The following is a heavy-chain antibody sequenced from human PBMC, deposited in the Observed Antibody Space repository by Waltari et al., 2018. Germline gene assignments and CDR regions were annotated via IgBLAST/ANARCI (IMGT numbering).Heavy chain of an antibody. CDR3: ARGGEGYSEGSYYYYYGMDV. Sequence: QVQLVQSGAEVKKPGASVKVSCKASGYTFTSYDINWVRQASGQGLGWMGWSNPNSGKTGESQKFHGRVTMTRNTSISTAYRERSSLRSEDTAVYYCARGGEGYSEGSYYYYYGMDVWGQVTTVTVSS. V-gene: IGHV1-8*01. CDR1: GYTFTSYD. CDR2: SNPNSGKT. D-gene: IGHD5-18*01. J-gene: IGHJ6*02.